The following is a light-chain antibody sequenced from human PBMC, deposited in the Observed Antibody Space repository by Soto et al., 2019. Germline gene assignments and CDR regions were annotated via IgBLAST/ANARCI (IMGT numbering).Light chain of an antibody. CDR2: AAS. Sequence: DIQMTQSPSSLSASVGDRVTITCRASQGISTYLNWYHQKPGKAPKLLIYAASNLQSGVPSRYSGSGAETDFTHTISSLQPEDFATYSCQQSYSTTWTFGQGPKVQIK. V-gene: IGKV1-39*01. CDR1: QGISTY. CDR3: QQSYSTTWT. J-gene: IGKJ1*01.